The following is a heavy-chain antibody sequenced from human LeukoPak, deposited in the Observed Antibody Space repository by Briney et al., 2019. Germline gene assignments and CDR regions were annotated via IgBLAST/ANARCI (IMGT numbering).Heavy chain of an antibody. V-gene: IGHV3-30*02. CDR2: VRYDGSNK. J-gene: IGHJ4*02. D-gene: IGHD1-26*01. Sequence: GGPLRLSCAASGFTFSSYGMHWVRQAPRKGLEWVAFVRYDGSNKYYADSVKGRFTISRDNSKNTLYLQMNSLRVEDTAVYYCAKDLEEWELLPDYWGQGTLVTVSS. CDR3: AKDLEEWELLPDY. CDR1: GFTFSSYG.